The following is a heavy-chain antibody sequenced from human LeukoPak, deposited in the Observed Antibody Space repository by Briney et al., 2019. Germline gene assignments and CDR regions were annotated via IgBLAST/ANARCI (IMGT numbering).Heavy chain of an antibody. CDR1: GFTFSSYG. Sequence: GGSLRLSCAASGFTFSSYGMHWVRQAPGKGLEWVAVIWYGGSNKYYADSVRGRFTISRDNSKNTLYLQMNSLRAEDTAVYYCAKDYLAGNGLMDVWXKGXTVTVSS. D-gene: IGHD6-19*01. V-gene: IGHV3-30*02. CDR3: AKDYLAGNGLMDV. J-gene: IGHJ6*04. CDR2: IWYGGSNK.